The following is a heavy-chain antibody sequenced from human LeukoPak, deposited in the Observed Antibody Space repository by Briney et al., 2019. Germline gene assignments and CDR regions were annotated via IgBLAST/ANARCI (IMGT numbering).Heavy chain of an antibody. CDR3: ARDYYDSSGYNYFDY. Sequence: SETLSLTCTVSGGSISSYYWSWIREPPGKGLEWIGYIYYSGSTNYNPSLKSRVTISVDTSKNQFSLKLSSVTAADPAVYYCARDYYDSSGYNYFDYWGQGTLVTVSS. J-gene: IGHJ4*02. D-gene: IGHD3-22*01. CDR2: IYYSGST. CDR1: GGSISSYY. V-gene: IGHV4-59*01.